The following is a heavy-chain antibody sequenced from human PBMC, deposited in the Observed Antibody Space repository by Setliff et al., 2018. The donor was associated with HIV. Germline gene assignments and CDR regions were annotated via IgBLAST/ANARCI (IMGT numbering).Heavy chain of an antibody. V-gene: IGHV4-38-2*01. CDR3: ARFPLLHKNAFDI. CDR2: IYHSGST. J-gene: IGHJ3*02. Sequence: PSETLSLTCAVSGYSISSGYYWGWIRQPPGKGLEWIGSIYHSGSTYYNPSLKSRVTISVDTSKNQFSLNLSSVTAADTAVYYCARFPLLHKNAFDIWGQGTMVTVSS. CDR1: GYSISSGYY. D-gene: IGHD2-15*01.